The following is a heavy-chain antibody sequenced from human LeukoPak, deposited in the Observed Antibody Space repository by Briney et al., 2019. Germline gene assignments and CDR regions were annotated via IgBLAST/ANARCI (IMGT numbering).Heavy chain of an antibody. CDR2: IIPIFGTA. Sequence: SVTVSCKASGGTFSSYAISWLRQAPGQGLAWMGGIIPIFGTANYAQKFQGRVTITADKSTRTAYMELSSLRSEDTAVYYCATVGDCSSTSCYAHYYYMDVWGKGATVTVSS. CDR3: ATVGDCSSTSCYAHYYYMDV. V-gene: IGHV1-69*06. J-gene: IGHJ6*03. D-gene: IGHD2-2*01. CDR1: GGTFSSYA.